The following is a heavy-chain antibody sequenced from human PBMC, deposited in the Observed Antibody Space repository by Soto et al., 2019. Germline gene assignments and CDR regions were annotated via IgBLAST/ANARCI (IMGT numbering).Heavy chain of an antibody. V-gene: IGHV4-59*01. J-gene: IGHJ4*02. CDR1: GASISSYY. Sequence: TSETLSLTCTVSGASISSYYWSWIRQPPGKGLEWIGYISYSGSINYNPSLKSRVTILVDMSKNQFSLKLSSVTAADTAVYYCARVRYYGSGTYLIDYWGQGTLVTVSS. CDR2: ISYSGSI. CDR3: ARVRYYGSGTYLIDY. D-gene: IGHD3-10*01.